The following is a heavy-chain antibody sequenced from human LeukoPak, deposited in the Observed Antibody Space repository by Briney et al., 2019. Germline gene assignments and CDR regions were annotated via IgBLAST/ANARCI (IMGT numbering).Heavy chain of an antibody. V-gene: IGHV1-69*02. Sequence: ASVKVSCKVSGATFSAYSINWVRQAPGQGLEWLGRIIPILGVTNYAQTFQGRITLTADTSTSTAFMELYSLRSEDTALYYCARGDYGRGYFDLWGRGTLVTVSS. J-gene: IGHJ2*01. CDR1: GATFSAYS. D-gene: IGHD4/OR15-4a*01. CDR2: IIPILGVT. CDR3: ARGDYGRGYFDL.